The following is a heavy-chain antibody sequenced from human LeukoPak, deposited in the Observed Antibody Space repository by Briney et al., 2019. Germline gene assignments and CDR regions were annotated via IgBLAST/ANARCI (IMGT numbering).Heavy chain of an antibody. CDR1: GFTVSSNY. V-gene: IGHV3-53*01. CDR2: IYSGGYA. J-gene: IGHJ4*02. Sequence: GGSLRLSCVVSGFTVSSNYMSWVRQAPGKGLEWVSIIYSGGYAYYADSVKGRFTISRDNSKNTLYLQMNSLRAEDTAVYYCARDRGGAAAVFDYWGQGTLVTVSS. CDR3: ARDRGGAAAVFDY. D-gene: IGHD6-13*01.